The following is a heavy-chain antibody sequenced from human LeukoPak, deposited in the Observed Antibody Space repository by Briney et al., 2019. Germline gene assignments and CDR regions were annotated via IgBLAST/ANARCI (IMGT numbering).Heavy chain of an antibody. Sequence: GGSLRLSCAASGFTFSSYAMSWVRQAPGKGLEWVANIKQDGSEKYYVDSVKGRFTISRDNAKNSLYLQMNSLRAEDTAVYYCAKDWDDYYGSGSYFDYWGQGTLVTVSS. D-gene: IGHD3-10*01. CDR1: GFTFSSYA. V-gene: IGHV3-7*01. CDR2: IKQDGSEK. CDR3: AKDWDDYYGSGSYFDY. J-gene: IGHJ4*02.